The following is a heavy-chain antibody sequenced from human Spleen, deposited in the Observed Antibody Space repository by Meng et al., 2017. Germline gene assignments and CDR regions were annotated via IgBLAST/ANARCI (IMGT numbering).Heavy chain of an antibody. D-gene: IGHD3-16*01. Sequence: QPHWEEAVPGVGPASATPPLTCTGSVCITSRGWYDWSWVRQAPGKGLEWIGSVYYSGITYYNPSLESRVTISVDTSKNQFSLKLSSVTAADTAVYYCARDLWELRYKAPFDPWGQGILVTVSS. J-gene: IGHJ5*02. CDR1: VCITSRGWYD. V-gene: IGHV4-39*07. CDR2: VYYSGIT. CDR3: ARDLWELRYKAPFDP.